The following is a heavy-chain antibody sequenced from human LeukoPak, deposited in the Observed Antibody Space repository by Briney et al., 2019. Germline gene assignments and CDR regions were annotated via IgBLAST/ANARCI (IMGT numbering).Heavy chain of an antibody. V-gene: IGHV1-69*05. J-gene: IGHJ4*02. CDR3: ARGGSSDVTLGDYFDY. D-gene: IGHD2-15*01. Sequence: SVKVSCKXSGGTFSSYAISWVRQTPGQGLEWMGRIIPIFGTANYAQKFQGRVTITTDESTSTAYMELSSLRSEDTAVYYCARGGSSDVTLGDYFDYWGQGTLVTVSS. CDR2: IIPIFGTA. CDR1: GGTFSSYA.